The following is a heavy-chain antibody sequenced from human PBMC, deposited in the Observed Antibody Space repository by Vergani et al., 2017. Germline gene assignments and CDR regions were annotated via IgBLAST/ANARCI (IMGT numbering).Heavy chain of an antibody. V-gene: IGHV3-21*01. CDR3: EREIIAAAGTYYFDY. Sequence: EVQLVESGGGLVKPGGSLRLSCAASGFTFSSYSMNWVRQAPGKGLEWVSSISSSSSYIYYADSVKGRFTISRDNAKNSLYLQMNSLRAEDTAVYYCEREIIAAAGTYYFDYWGQGTLVTVSS. J-gene: IGHJ4*02. CDR1: GFTFSSYS. D-gene: IGHD6-13*01. CDR2: ISSSSSYI.